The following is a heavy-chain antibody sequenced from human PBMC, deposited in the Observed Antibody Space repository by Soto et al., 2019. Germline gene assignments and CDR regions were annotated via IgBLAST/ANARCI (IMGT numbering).Heavy chain of an antibody. D-gene: IGHD2-15*01. CDR1: GFTFSNAW. V-gene: IGHV3-15*01. J-gene: IGHJ4*02. CDR3: TTGPELGYCSGGSCYPLDY. Sequence: GGSLRLSCAASGFTFSNAWMSWVRQAPGKGLEWVGRIKSKTDGGTTDYAAPVKGRFTISRDDSKNTLYLQMNSLKTEDTAVYYCTTGPELGYCSGGSCYPLDYWGQGTLVTVSS. CDR2: IKSKTDGGTT.